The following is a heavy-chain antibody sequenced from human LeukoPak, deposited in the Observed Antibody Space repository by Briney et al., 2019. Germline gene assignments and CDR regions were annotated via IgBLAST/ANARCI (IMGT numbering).Heavy chain of an antibody. CDR3: ARRGGFGEYTFDY. J-gene: IGHJ4*02. D-gene: IGHD3-10*01. Sequence: ASVKVSCKASGYTFTSYDINWVRQATGQGLEWMGWMNPNSGNTGYAQKSQGGVTITKNPSKSTAYMELSSLRSEDTGGYYCARRGGFGEYTFDYWGQGTLVTVSS. V-gene: IGHV1-8*03. CDR2: MNPNSGNT. CDR1: GYTFTSYD.